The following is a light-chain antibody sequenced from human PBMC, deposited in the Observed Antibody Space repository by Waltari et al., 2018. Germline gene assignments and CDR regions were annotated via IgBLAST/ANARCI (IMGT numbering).Light chain of an antibody. CDR2: GAS. CDR1: QTITNY. J-gene: IGKJ1*01. Sequence: DIQMTQFPTSLSASVEDRVTITCLASQTITNYLNWYQQKSGKAPRLLIYGASNLQGGVPSRFRGSGSGTDFTLTISNLQPEDFATYYCQQTYITPRTFGQGTKVEIK. CDR3: QQTYITPRT. V-gene: IGKV1-39*01.